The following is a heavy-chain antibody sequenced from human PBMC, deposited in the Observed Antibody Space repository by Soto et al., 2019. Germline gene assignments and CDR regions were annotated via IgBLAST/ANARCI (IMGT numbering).Heavy chain of an antibody. Sequence: SETLSLTCAVYGGSFSGYYWSWIRQPPGKGLEWIGEINHSGSTNYNPSLKSRVTISVDTSKNQFSLKLSSVTAADTAVYYCARFAERTGTDFDYWGQGTLVTVSS. CDR3: ARFAERTGTDFDY. CDR2: INHSGST. J-gene: IGHJ4*02. V-gene: IGHV4-34*01. CDR1: GGSFSGYY. D-gene: IGHD1-7*01.